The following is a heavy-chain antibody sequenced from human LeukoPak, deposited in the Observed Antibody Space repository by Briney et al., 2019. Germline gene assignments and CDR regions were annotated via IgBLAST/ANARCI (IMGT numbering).Heavy chain of an antibody. V-gene: IGHV4-39*07. CDR2: INHSGST. D-gene: IGHD3-22*01. Sequence: SETLSLTCTVSGGSISRCSCYWSWIRQPPGKGLEWIGEINHSGSTNYNPSLKSRVTISVDTSKNQFSLKLSSVTAADTAVYYCARGPHTGVNYYDSSGYYYWGQGTLVTVSS. J-gene: IGHJ4*02. CDR3: ARGPHTGVNYYDSSGYYY. CDR1: GGSISRCSCY.